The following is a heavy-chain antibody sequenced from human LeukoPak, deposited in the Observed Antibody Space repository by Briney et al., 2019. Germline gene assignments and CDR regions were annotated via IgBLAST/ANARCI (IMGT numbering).Heavy chain of an antibody. J-gene: IGHJ2*01. V-gene: IGHV4-39*01. CDR1: GGSISSSSYY. CDR3: ARHDNWGPYWYFDL. CDR2: INQSGST. D-gene: IGHD7-27*01. Sequence: SETLSLTCTVSGGSISSSSYYWGWIRQPPGKGLEWIGEINQSGSTNYNPSLKSRVTISVDTSKNQFSLKLSSVTAADTAVYYCARHDNWGPYWYFDLWGRGTLVTVSS.